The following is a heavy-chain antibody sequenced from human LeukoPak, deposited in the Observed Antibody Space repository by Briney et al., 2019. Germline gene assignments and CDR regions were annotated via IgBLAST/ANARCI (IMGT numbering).Heavy chain of an antibody. J-gene: IGHJ4*02. D-gene: IGHD1-26*01. V-gene: IGHV3-33*01. CDR2: ICFDGSNA. Sequence: GGSLRLSCAASGFTFTTYGMHWVRQAPGRGLEWVAVICFDGSNAFYADSVKGRFTVSRDNSKNALYLQMNSLRVEDTALYYCARDVRGGNYAPYYFDYWGQGALVTVSS. CDR1: GFTFTTYG. CDR3: ARDVRGGNYAPYYFDY.